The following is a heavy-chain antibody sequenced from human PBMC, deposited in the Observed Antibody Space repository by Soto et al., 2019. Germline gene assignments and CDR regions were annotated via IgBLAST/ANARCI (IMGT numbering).Heavy chain of an antibody. CDR2: IYYSGST. V-gene: IGHV4-31*01. J-gene: IGHJ6*02. CDR1: GGSISSDGHY. D-gene: IGHD3-10*01. CDR3: ASARMVRGIIYDYGMDV. Sequence: QVQLQESGPGLVKSSQTLSLTCTVSGGSISSDGHYWSWIRQHPGKGLEWIGYIYYSGSTYYNPSLKSLITISVVTAKTQYSLKLNTVSAADAAVYYCASARMVRGIIYDYGMDVWGQGTTVTVSS.